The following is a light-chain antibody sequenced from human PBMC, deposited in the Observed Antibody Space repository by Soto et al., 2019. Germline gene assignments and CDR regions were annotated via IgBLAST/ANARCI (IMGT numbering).Light chain of an antibody. Sequence: EIVMTQPPGTLSVSPGERATLSCRASQSISYNLAWYQQKPGQAPRLLIYHASIRPTGVPDRFSGSGSGTDFTLTISSLQPEDYAVYYCQQYNNSPPSFTFGPGTIVDFK. CDR1: QSISYN. V-gene: IGKV3-15*01. J-gene: IGKJ3*01. CDR2: HAS. CDR3: QQYNNSPPSFT.